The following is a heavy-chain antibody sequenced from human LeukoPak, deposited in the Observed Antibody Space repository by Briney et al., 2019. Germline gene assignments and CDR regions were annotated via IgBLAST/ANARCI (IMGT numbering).Heavy chain of an antibody. CDR2: INPNSGGT. V-gene: IGHV1-2*02. CDR1: GYTFTGYY. J-gene: IGHJ4*02. CDR3: ARGPTMVRPFDY. Sequence: ASVKVSCKASGYTFTGYYMHWVRQAPGQGLEWMGWINPNSGGTNYAQKFQGRVTTTRGTSISTAYMELSRLRSDDTAVYYCARGPTMVRPFDYWGQGTLVTVSS. D-gene: IGHD3-10*01.